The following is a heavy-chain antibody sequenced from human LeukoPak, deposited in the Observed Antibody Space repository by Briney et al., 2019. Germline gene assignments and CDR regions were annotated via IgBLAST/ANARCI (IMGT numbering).Heavy chain of an antibody. D-gene: IGHD3-3*01. CDR1: VYTLTELS. V-gene: IGHV1-24*01. CDR3: ARAFYRDYDFWNGPLDY. J-gene: IGHJ4*02. Sequence: ASVKVSCKVSVYTLTELSMHWVRQAPGKGLEWMGGFDPEDGETIYAQKFQGRVTMTEDTSTDTAYMELSSLRSEDTAVYYCARAFYRDYDFWNGPLDYWGQGTLVTVSS. CDR2: FDPEDGET.